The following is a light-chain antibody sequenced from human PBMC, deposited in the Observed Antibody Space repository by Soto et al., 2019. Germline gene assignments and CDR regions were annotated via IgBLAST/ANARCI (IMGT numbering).Light chain of an antibody. CDR2: DAF. V-gene: IGKV3-11*01. Sequence: EIVLTQSPATLSLSPGERATLSCRASQSVSSYLAWYQQKPGQAPRLLIYDAFNRATGIPARFSGSGSGKDLTLTISSLEPEDFAVYYCQQRNNWPPVTFGGGTKVDIK. CDR1: QSVSSY. CDR3: QQRNNWPPVT. J-gene: IGKJ4*01.